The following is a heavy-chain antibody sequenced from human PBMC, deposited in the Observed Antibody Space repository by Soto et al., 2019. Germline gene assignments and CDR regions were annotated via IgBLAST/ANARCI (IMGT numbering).Heavy chain of an antibody. CDR1: GFTFSSYG. V-gene: IGHV3-30*03. J-gene: IGHJ1*01. CDR2: ISYDGSNK. D-gene: IGHD5-12*01. Sequence: QVQRVESGGGVVPPGRSLRLSCAASGFTFSSYGMHWVRQAPGKGLEWVAVISYDGSNKYYADTVKGRFTNSRDNSKNTLYLQMNSLRAEATAVYYCATDIVATIVAEYFQHWCQGTLVTVSS. CDR3: ATDIVATIVAEYFQH.